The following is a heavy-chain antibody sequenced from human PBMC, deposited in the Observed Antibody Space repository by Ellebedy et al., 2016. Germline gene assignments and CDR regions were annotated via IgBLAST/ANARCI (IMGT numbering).Heavy chain of an antibody. V-gene: IGHV5-10-1*01. Sequence: GGSLRLSCKGSGYSFSNYWISWVRQMPGKGLEWMGKIDPSDSYTNYSPSFQGHVTISADKSISTAYLQWSSLKASDTAMYYCARHYSDSTAYYYYFDYWGQGTLVTVSS. J-gene: IGHJ4*02. CDR1: GYSFSNYW. CDR3: ARHYSDSTAYYYYFDY. D-gene: IGHD3-22*01. CDR2: IDPSDSYT.